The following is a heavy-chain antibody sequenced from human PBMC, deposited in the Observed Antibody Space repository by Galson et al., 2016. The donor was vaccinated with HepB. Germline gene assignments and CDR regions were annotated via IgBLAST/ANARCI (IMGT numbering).Heavy chain of an antibody. Sequence: SETLSLTCAVSGGSISSGNWWSWVRQPPGKGLEWIGEIYHSGTANYNPSLESRGTMSLDKSKNQITLKVTSVTAADTAVYYCARHVGVPGTRGFGYWGQGTLVTVSS. D-gene: IGHD2-2*01. CDR3: ARHVGVPGTRGFGY. CDR2: IYHSGTA. V-gene: IGHV4-4*02. CDR1: GGSISSGNW. J-gene: IGHJ4*02.